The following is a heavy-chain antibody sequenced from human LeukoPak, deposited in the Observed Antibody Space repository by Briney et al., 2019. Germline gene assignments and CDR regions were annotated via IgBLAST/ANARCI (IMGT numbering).Heavy chain of an antibody. J-gene: IGHJ6*02. D-gene: IGHD3-10*01. CDR1: GSTFSSYA. CDR2: ISGSGGGT. V-gene: IGHV3-23*01. CDR3: ARVGTMVRDYYYGMDV. Sequence: GGSLRLSCAASGSTFSSYAMSWVRQAPGKGLEWVSAISGSGGGTYYADSVKGRFTISRDNSKNTLYLQMNSLRAEDTAVYYCARVGTMVRDYYYGMDVWGQGTTVTVSS.